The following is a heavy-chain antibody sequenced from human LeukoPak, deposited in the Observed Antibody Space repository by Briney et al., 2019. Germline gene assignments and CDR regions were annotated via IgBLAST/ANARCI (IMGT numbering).Heavy chain of an antibody. J-gene: IGHJ4*02. Sequence: GGSLRLSCAAPGFSFSSYPMSWVRQAPGRGLEWVATISGDGQDTFYAGLGTGRFIVSRDNIRNTVFLERDSLREEDTAVYYCAKSMDTVGATTLDFWGQGARVIVSS. V-gene: IGHV3-23*01. CDR1: GFSFSSYP. D-gene: IGHD1-26*01. CDR3: AKSMDTVGATTLDF. CDR2: ISGDGQDT.